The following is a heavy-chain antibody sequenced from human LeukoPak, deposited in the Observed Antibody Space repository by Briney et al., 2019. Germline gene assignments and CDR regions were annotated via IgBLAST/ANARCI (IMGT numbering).Heavy chain of an antibody. CDR1: GASIHDDH. Sequence: SETLSLTCTVSGASIHDDHFTWIRQPPGRGLEWIGFVYYRGSAKYNPSLESRVTISVDTSKKQISLILKSVTAADTAVYYCARDRLFYYYDSSGYFPDAFDIWGQGTMVTVSS. J-gene: IGHJ3*02. CDR3: ARDRLFYYYDSSGYFPDAFDI. V-gene: IGHV4-59*12. D-gene: IGHD3-22*01. CDR2: VYYRGSA.